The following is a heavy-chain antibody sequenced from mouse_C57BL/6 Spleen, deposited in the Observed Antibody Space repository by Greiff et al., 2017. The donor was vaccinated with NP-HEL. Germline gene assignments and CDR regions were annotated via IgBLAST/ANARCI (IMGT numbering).Heavy chain of an antibody. Sequence: QVQLQQSGAELARPGASVKMSCKASGYTFTSYTMHWVKQRPGQGLEWIGYINPSSGYTKYNQKFKDKATLTADKSSSTAYMQLSSLTSEDSAVYYCARSDYFYAMDYLGQGTSVTVSS. D-gene: IGHD1-1*02. J-gene: IGHJ4*01. CDR2: INPSSGYT. CDR3: ARSDYFYAMDY. CDR1: GYTFTSYT. V-gene: IGHV1-4*01.